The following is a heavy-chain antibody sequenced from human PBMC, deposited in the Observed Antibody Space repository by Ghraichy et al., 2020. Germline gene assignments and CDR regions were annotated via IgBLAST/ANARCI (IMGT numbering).Heavy chain of an antibody. V-gene: IGHV6-1*01. CDR1: GDSVSSNSAA. Sequence: SQTLSLTCAISGDSVSSNSAAWNWIRQSPSRGLEWLGRTYYRSKWYNDYAVSVKSRITINPDTSKNQFSLQLNSVTPEDTAVYYCARGADYYDSSGYYYAVGKAKTDAFDIWGQGTMVTVSS. D-gene: IGHD3-22*01. J-gene: IGHJ3*02. CDR2: TYYRSKWYN. CDR3: ARGADYYDSSGYYYAVGKAKTDAFDI.